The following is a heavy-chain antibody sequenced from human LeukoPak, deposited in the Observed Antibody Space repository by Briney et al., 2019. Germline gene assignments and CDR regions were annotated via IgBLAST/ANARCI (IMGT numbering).Heavy chain of an antibody. CDR2: ISGSGGST. V-gene: IGHV3-23*01. CDR3: AKDRSIGLRNNWFDP. J-gene: IGHJ5*02. Sequence: GGSLRLSCAASGFTFSSYAMSWVRQAPGKGLEWVSAISGSGGSTYYADSVKGRFTISRDNSKNTLYLQMNSLRAEDTAVYYSAKDRSIGLRNNWFDPWGQGILVTVSS. CDR1: GFTFSSYA. D-gene: IGHD2-8*01.